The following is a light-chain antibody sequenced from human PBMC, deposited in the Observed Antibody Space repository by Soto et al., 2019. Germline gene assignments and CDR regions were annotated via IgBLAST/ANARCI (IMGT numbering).Light chain of an antibody. CDR2: GVS. CDR1: ESLFGF. V-gene: IGKV3-15*01. Sequence: EIVMTQSPATLSVSPGERVTLSCRASESLFGFLAWYQHKPGQAPRLLIYGVSTKATGVPARFSGSGSGTEFTLTISSLQSEDFAVYYCQHYTNWPLTFGGGTKVEI. CDR3: QHYTNWPLT. J-gene: IGKJ4*01.